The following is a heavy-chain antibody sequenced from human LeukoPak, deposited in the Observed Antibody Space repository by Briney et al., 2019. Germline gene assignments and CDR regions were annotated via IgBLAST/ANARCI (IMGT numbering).Heavy chain of an antibody. CDR2: IWYDGTKS. J-gene: IGHJ3*02. CDR3: AKEPKQWLGAFEI. V-gene: IGHV3-33*06. Sequence: GGSLRLSCAASGFTFSGYWMSWVRQAPGEGPEWVALIWYDGTKSFYADSVQGRFTISRDNSRNTLSLQMNSLRGDDTAVYYCAKEPKQWLGAFEIWGQGALVTVSS. D-gene: IGHD6-19*01. CDR1: GFTFSGYW.